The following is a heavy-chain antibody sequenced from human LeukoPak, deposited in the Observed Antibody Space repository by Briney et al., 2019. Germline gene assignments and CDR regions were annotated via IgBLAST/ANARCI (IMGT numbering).Heavy chain of an antibody. D-gene: IGHD3-3*01. Sequence: SETLSLTCNVSGGSISDSGYYWGWIRQPQGKGLEWIGRIYNNGNSNHNPSLNSRVTISIDTTKNQFSLNLTSVTAADTAIYYCARRPSREGINYEAGFDPWGQGALVTVSS. CDR3: ARRPSREGINYEAGFDP. V-gene: IGHV4-39*01. CDR1: GGSISDSGYY. CDR2: IYNNGNS. J-gene: IGHJ5*02.